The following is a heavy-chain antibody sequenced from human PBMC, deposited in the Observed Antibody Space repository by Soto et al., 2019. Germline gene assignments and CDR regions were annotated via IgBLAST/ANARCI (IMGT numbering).Heavy chain of an antibody. D-gene: IGHD3-10*01. J-gene: IGHJ4*02. Sequence: GGSLRLSCAASGFTFSSYGMHWVRQAPGKGLEWVAVISYDGSNKYYADSVKGRFTISRDNSKNTLYLQMNSLRAEDTAVYYCAKSFYGWGQGTLVTVSS. CDR3: AKSFYG. CDR1: GFTFSSYG. V-gene: IGHV3-30*18. CDR2: ISYDGSNK.